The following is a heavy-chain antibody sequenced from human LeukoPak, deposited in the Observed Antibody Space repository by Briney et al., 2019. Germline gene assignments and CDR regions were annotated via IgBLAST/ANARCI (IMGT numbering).Heavy chain of an antibody. J-gene: IGHJ4*02. CDR3: ARTSVTMVRGVIKATTFDY. CDR2: IYPGDSDT. Sequence: GESLKISCKGSGYSFTSYWIGWVRHTPGKGLEWMGIIYPGDSDTRYSPSFQGQVTISADKSISTAYLQWSSLKASDTAMYYCARTSVTMVRGVIKATTFDYWGQGTLVTVSS. D-gene: IGHD3-10*01. V-gene: IGHV5-51*01. CDR1: GYSFTSYW.